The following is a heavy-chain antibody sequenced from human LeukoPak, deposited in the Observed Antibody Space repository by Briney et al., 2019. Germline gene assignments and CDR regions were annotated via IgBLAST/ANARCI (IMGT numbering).Heavy chain of an antibody. CDR3: ARHYYGSGSS. CDR1: GGSISSGGYS. V-gene: IGHV4-61*02. J-gene: IGHJ5*02. CDR2: IYTSGST. Sequence: SETLSLTCTVSGGSISSGGYSWSWIRQPAGKGLEWIGRIYTSGSTNYNPSLKSRVTISVDTSKNQFSLKLSSVTAADTAVYYCARHYYGSGSSWGQGTLVTVSS. D-gene: IGHD3-10*01.